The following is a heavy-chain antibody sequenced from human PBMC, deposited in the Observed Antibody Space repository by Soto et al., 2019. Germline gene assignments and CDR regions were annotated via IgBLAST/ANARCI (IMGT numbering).Heavy chain of an antibody. D-gene: IGHD2-21*01. J-gene: IGHJ5*02. CDR3: ATDISRRDGFDP. CDR2: FDPEDGET. CDR1: GYTLTELS. V-gene: IGHV1-24*01. Sequence: ASVKVSCKVSGYTLTELSMHWVRQAPGKGLEWMGGFDPEDGETIYAQKFQGRVTMTEDTSTDTAYMELSSLRSEDTAVYYCATDISRRDGFDPWGQGTLVTVSS.